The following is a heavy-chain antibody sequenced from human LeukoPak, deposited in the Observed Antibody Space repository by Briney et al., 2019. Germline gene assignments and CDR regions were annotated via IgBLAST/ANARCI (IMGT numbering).Heavy chain of an antibody. J-gene: IGHJ3*02. V-gene: IGHV3-7*01. CDR3: ARGGMVRRVMGAFDI. CDR2: IKQDGSEK. D-gene: IGHD3-10*01. Sequence: GGSLRLSCAVSGFTFDSYGMSWVRQAPGKGLEWVANIKQDGSEKYYVDSVKGRFTVSRDNAKNSLYLQMNSLRAEDTAVFYCARGGMVRRVMGAFDIWGQGTLVTVSS. CDR1: GFTFDSYG.